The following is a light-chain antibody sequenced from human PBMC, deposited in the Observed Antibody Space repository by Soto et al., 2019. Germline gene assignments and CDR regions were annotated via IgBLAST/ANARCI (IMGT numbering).Light chain of an antibody. V-gene: IGKV3-11*01. CDR3: QQRSNWPRT. J-gene: IGKJ1*01. Sequence: EIVMTQSPATLSVSPGERATLSCRASQSVNIYLAWYQQKPGQAPRLLIYDASNRATGIPARFSGSGSGTDFTLTISSLEPEDFAVYYCQQRSNWPRTFGQGTKVDI. CDR2: DAS. CDR1: QSVNIY.